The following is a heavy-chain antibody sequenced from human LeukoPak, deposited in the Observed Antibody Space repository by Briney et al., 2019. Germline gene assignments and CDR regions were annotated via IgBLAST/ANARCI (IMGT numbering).Heavy chain of an antibody. Sequence: GASVKVSCKASGGTFSSYAISWVRQAPGQGLEWMGGIIPIFGTANYAQKFQGRVTITTDESTSTAYMELSSLRSEDTAVYYCARELDDYGDINWFDPWGQGTLVTVSS. CDR1: GGTFSSYA. V-gene: IGHV1-69*05. J-gene: IGHJ5*02. D-gene: IGHD4-17*01. CDR2: IIPIFGTA. CDR3: ARELDDYGDINWFDP.